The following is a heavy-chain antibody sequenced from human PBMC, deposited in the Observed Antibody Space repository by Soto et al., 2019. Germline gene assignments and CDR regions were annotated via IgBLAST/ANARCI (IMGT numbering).Heavy chain of an antibody. CDR3: ARVPYGDYVDY. CDR2: IYYSGST. J-gene: IGHJ4*02. D-gene: IGHD4-17*01. V-gene: IGHV4-59*01. Sequence: SETLSLTCTVSGGSISSYYWRWIRQPPGKGLEWIGYIYYSGSTNYNPSLKSRVTISVDTSKNQFSLKLSSVTAADTAVYYCARVPYGDYVDYWGQGTLVTVS. CDR1: GGSISSYY.